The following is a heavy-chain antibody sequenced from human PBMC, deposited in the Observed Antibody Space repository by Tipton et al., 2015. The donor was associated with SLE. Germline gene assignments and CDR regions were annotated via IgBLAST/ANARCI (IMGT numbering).Heavy chain of an antibody. J-gene: IGHJ5*02. D-gene: IGHD4-11*01. CDR1: GGSFSGYY. CDR3: AGEYSNYPGFDP. V-gene: IGHV4-34*01. Sequence: TLSLTCAVYGGSFSGYYWSWIRQPPGKGLEWIGEINHGGSTNYNPSLKSRVTISVDTSKNQFSLKLSSVTAADTAVYYCAGEYSNYPGFDPWGQGTLVTVSS. CDR2: INHGGST.